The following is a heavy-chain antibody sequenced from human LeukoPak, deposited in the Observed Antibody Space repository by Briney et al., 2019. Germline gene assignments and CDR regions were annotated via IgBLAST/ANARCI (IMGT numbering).Heavy chain of an antibody. CDR3: VRGLGSDNWFDP. CDR1: GFTFSSYG. CDR2: ISYDGSNK. J-gene: IGHJ5*02. Sequence: GGSLRLSCAASGFTFSSYGMHWVRQAPGKGLEWVAVISYDGSNKYYADSVKGRFTISRDNSKNTLHLQMNSLRAEDTAVYYCVRGLGSDNWFDPWGQGTLVTVSS. V-gene: IGHV3-30*03. D-gene: IGHD3-16*01.